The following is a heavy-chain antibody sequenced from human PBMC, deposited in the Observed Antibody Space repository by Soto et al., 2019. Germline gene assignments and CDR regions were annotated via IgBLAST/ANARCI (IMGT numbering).Heavy chain of an antibody. D-gene: IGHD3-10*01. Sequence: PSETLSLTCTVSGGSISSGDYWSWIRQHPGKGLEWIGYIYYSGSTYYNPSLTSRVTISLDTSKNQFSLKLSSVTAADTAMYYCARSQGSYNPQNWFDPWGQGTLVTVSS. CDR3: ARSQGSYNPQNWFDP. V-gene: IGHV4-31*03. J-gene: IGHJ5*02. CDR2: IYYSGST. CDR1: GGSISSGDY.